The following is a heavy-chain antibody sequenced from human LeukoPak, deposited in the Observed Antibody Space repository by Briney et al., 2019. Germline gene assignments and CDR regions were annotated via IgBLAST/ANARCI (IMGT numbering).Heavy chain of an antibody. CDR3: AKDRLGYSHSSGTLNF. D-gene: IGHD6-19*01. CDR1: GFTFGDYA. CDR2: ISGDGDST. Sequence: GGSLRPSCAASGFTFGDYAMHWVRQAPGKGLEWVSLISGDGDSTYYPDSVKGRFTITRDNSKNSLHLEMKSLRTEDTALYYCAKDRLGYSHSSGTLNFWGPGTLVTVSS. J-gene: IGHJ4*02. V-gene: IGHV3-43*02.